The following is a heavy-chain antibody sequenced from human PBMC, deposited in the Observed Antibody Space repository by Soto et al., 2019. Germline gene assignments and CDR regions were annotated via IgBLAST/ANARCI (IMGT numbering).Heavy chain of an antibody. J-gene: IGHJ6*02. CDR3: ARVNRVSGMAAAGTGDYYYCGMDV. CDR2: ISAYNGNT. Sequence: QVQLVQSGAEVKKPGASVKVSCKASGYTFTSYGISWVRQAPGQGLEWMGWISAYNGNTNYAKKLQGRVTMTTDTSTSPAYMELSSLRSDDTAVYYCARVNRVSGMAAAGTGDYYYCGMDVWGQGTTITVSS. D-gene: IGHD6-13*01. CDR1: GYTFTSYG. V-gene: IGHV1-18*01.